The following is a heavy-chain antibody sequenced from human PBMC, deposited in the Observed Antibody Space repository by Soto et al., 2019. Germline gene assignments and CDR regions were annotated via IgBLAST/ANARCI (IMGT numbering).Heavy chain of an antibody. CDR3: ARDPHRYSGYEYVDY. Sequence: QVQLVESGGGLVKPGGSLRLSCAASGFTFSDYYMSWIRQAPGKGLEWVSDISSSSSYTNYADSVKGRFTISRDNAKNSVYLQMNSLRAEDTAVYYCARDPHRYSGYEYVDYWGQGTLVTVSS. CDR2: ISSSSSYT. D-gene: IGHD5-12*01. V-gene: IGHV3-11*05. J-gene: IGHJ4*02. CDR1: GFTFSDYY.